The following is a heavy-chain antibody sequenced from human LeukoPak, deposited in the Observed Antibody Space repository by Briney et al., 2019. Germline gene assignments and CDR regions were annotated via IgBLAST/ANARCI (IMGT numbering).Heavy chain of an antibody. V-gene: IGHV1-2*02. D-gene: IGHD3-22*01. CDR2: INPNSGGT. CDR3: ARAFHYYDSSGYLGFDY. CDR1: GYTFTGYY. Sequence: GASVKVSCKASGYTFTGYYMHWVRQAPGQGLEWMGWINPNSGGTNYAQKFQGRVTMTRDTSISTAYMELSRPRSDDTAVYYCARAFHYYDSSGYLGFDYWGQGTLVTVSS. J-gene: IGHJ4*02.